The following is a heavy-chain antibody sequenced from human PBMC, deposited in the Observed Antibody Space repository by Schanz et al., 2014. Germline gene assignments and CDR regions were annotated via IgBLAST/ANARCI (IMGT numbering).Heavy chain of an antibody. D-gene: IGHD2-15*01. CDR1: GFTVNNYA. Sequence: EVQLLESGGGLVQPGGSLRLSCTVSGFTVNNYAMNWVRQAPGRGLEWVSSISSSSSYISYADSVKGRFTISRDNAKNSLYLQMNSLRAEDTAVYYCARDPGGTKTHGLWGQGTLVTVSS. J-gene: IGHJ4*02. CDR3: ARDPGGTKTHGL. CDR2: ISSSSSYI. V-gene: IGHV3-21*01.